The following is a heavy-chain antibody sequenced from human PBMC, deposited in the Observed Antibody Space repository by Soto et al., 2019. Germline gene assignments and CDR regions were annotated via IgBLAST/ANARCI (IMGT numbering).Heavy chain of an antibody. CDR2: IYWDDSK. CDR1: GFSLPTDRVG. D-gene: IGHD1-26*01. Sequence: QITLKESGPTLVKPTQTLTLTCTFSGFSLPTDRVGVGWIRQPPGKALEWLAVIYWDDSKTYRPSLKSRLTITKDTSKTRVALTTTDMDPVDTATYYCAHAYGGRSLYWGQGTLVTVSS. J-gene: IGHJ4*02. V-gene: IGHV2-5*02. CDR3: AHAYGGRSLY.